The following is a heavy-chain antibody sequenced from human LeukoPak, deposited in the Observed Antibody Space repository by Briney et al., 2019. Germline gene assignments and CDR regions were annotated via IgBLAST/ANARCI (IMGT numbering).Heavy chain of an antibody. J-gene: IGHJ6*03. Sequence: GGSLRLFCAASGFTFSSYSMNWVRQAPGKALEWVSSITSSGTYIFYADSVKGRFTISRDNAKNSLYLQINSLGPEDTAVYFCARDPYSGNYGSYYYYYMDVWGKGTTVTVSS. V-gene: IGHV3-21*01. D-gene: IGHD3-22*01. CDR3: ARDPYSGNYGSYYYYYMDV. CDR1: GFTFSSYS. CDR2: ITSSGTYI.